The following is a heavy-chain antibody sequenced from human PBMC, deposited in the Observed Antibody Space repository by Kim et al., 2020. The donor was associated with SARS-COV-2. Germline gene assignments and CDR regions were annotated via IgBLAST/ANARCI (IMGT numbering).Heavy chain of an antibody. D-gene: IGHD1-7*01. J-gene: IGHJ6*01. CDR1: GYTFTSQG. CDR2: ISPLNGKT. V-gene: IGHV1-18*01. CDR3: ARDGGITRGIDV. Sequence: ASVKVSCKASGYTFTSQGINWVRQAPGQGPEWVGWISPLNGKTKFAQKFQGRVVMTRETSTTTVEMELRSLTSDDTAVYYCARDGGITRGIDVWGQGTPVTVSS.